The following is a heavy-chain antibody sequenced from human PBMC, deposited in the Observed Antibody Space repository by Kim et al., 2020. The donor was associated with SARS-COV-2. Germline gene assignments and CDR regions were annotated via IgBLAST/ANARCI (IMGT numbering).Heavy chain of an antibody. J-gene: IGHJ6*02. V-gene: IGHV3-23*01. Sequence: DAVKGRFTISRDNSKNTLYLQMNSLRAEDTAVYYCAKASEQWLVLGGMDVWGQGTTVTVSS. CDR3: AKASEQWLVLGGMDV. D-gene: IGHD6-19*01.